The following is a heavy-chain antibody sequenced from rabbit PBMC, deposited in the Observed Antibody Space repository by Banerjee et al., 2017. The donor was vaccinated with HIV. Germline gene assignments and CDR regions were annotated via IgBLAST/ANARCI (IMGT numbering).Heavy chain of an antibody. Sequence: QSLEESGGDLVKPGASLTLTCTASGFSFSSSYYMCWVRQAPGKGLEWIACIYAGSSGSTYYASWAKGRFTISKTSSTTVTLQMTSLTAADTATYFCARAYNGAISYYTWWGGMDLWGPGTLVTVS. CDR1: GFSFSSSYY. CDR3: ARAYNGAISYYTWWGGMDL. J-gene: IGHJ6*01. D-gene: IGHD8-1*01. V-gene: IGHV1S40*01. CDR2: IYAGSSGST.